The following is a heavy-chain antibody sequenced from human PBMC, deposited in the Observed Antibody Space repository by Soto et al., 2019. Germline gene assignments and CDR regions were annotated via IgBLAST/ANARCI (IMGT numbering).Heavy chain of an antibody. Sequence: SGTLSLTCAVSGGSISSRKWWSWVRQPPGKGLEWIGEIYHSGSTNYNPSLKSRVTISVDKSKNQFSLKLSSVTAADTAVYYCAKPIGYDRSGYDYYYYYGMDVWGQGTTVTVS. V-gene: IGHV4-4*02. J-gene: IGHJ6*02. CDR1: GGSISSRKW. D-gene: IGHD3-22*01. CDR3: AKPIGYDRSGYDYYYYYGMDV. CDR2: IYHSGST.